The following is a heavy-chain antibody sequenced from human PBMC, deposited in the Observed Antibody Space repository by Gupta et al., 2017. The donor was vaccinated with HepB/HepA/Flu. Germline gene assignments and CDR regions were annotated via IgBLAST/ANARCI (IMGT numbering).Heavy chain of an antibody. CDR2: INPNSGGT. J-gene: IGHJ4*02. D-gene: IGHD6-13*01. CDR3: ARESRPVVYSSSWAFDY. CDR1: GSTFTGYY. Sequence: VQLVQSVAEVKQPGASVKVSCKASGSTFTGYYIHVVRNAPGQGLEWMGWINPNSGGTNYAKKFQCRVTMTRDTSISTAYMELSRLRSDDTAVYYCARESRPVVYSSSWAFDYWGQGTLVTVSS. V-gene: IGHV1-2*02.